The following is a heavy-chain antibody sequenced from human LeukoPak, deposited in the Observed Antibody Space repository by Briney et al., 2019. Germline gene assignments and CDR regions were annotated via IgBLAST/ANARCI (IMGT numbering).Heavy chain of an antibody. CDR1: GLTFSSYS. CDR3: ARDPDIVATSGTTDDY. D-gene: IGHD5-12*01. Sequence: SGGSLRLSCAASGLTFSSYSMNWVRQAPGKGLEWVSYISSSSSTIYYADSVKGRFTISRDNAKNSLYLQMNSLRDEDTAVYYCARDPDIVATSGTTDDYWGQGTLVTVSS. J-gene: IGHJ4*02. V-gene: IGHV3-48*02. CDR2: ISSSSSTI.